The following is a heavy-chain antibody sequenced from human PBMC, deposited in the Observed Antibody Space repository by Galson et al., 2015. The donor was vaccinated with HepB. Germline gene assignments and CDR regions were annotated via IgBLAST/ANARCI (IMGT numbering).Heavy chain of an antibody. CDR2: ISSSSSYT. V-gene: IGHV3-11*06. CDR3: ARDLFRDGYNFRGYGKGYYYGMDV. D-gene: IGHD5-24*01. CDR1: GFTFSDYY. J-gene: IGHJ6*02. Sequence: SLRLSCAASGFTFSDYYLSWIRQAPGKGLEWVSYISSSSSYTNYADSVKGRFTISRDNAKNSLYLQMNSLRAEDTAVYYCARDLFRDGYNFRGYGKGYYYGMDVWGQGTTVTVSS.